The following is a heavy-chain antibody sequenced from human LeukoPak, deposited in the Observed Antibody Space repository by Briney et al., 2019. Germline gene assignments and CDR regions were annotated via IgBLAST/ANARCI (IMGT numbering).Heavy chain of an antibody. CDR1: GYTFTGYY. CDR2: INPNSGGT. D-gene: IGHD6-19*01. CDR3: ARDTVAGTDESWFDP. J-gene: IGHJ5*02. Sequence: GASVKVSCKASGYTFTGYYMHWVRQAPGQGLEWMGWINPNSGGTNYAQKFQGRVTMTRDTSISTAYMELSRLRSDDTAVYYCARDTVAGTDESWFDPWDQGTLVTVSS. V-gene: IGHV1-2*02.